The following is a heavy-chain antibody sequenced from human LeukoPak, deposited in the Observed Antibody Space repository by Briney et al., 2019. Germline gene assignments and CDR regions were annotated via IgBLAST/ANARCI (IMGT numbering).Heavy chain of an antibody. J-gene: IGHJ4*02. CDR3: ARTRDGPFEY. D-gene: IGHD5-24*01. V-gene: IGHV3-48*03. CDR2: ISSSGSSI. Sequence: GGSLILSCAASGFTLSSYEMNWVRQAPGKGLEWLSHISSSGSSIQYADSVKGRFTISRDNAKNSVYLQMNSLRAEDTAVYYCARTRDGPFEYWGQGTLVTVSS. CDR1: GFTLSSYE.